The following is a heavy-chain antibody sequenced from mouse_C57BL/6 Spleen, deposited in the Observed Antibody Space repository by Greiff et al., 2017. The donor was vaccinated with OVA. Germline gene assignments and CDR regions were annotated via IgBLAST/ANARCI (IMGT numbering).Heavy chain of an antibody. CDR1: GFTFSSYA. CDR2: ISDGGSYT. J-gene: IGHJ2*01. CDR3: ARGCGSSSYYFDY. Sequence: EVKLVESGGGLVKPGGSLKLSCAASGFTFSSYAMSWVRQTPEKRLEWVATISDGGSYTYYPDNVKGRFTISRDNAKNNLYLQMSHLKSEDTAMYYCARGCGSSSYYFDYWGQGTTLTVSS. D-gene: IGHD1-1*01. V-gene: IGHV5-4*03.